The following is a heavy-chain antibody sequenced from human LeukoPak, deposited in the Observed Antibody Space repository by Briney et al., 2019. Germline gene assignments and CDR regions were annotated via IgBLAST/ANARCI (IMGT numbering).Heavy chain of an antibody. CDR3: ARAYYHDTSSYQGFDF. V-gene: IGHV1-18*01. D-gene: IGHD3-22*01. CDR1: GCTFSSHG. J-gene: IGHJ4*02. CDR2: ISAYNGNT. Sequence: ASVKVSCKASGCTFSSHGYTWVRQAPGQGLEWMGWISAYNGNTGYAQKFQGRVTMTTDTSTSTAYMELRSLRSDDTAVYFCARAYYHDTSSYQGFDFWGQGTLVTVSS.